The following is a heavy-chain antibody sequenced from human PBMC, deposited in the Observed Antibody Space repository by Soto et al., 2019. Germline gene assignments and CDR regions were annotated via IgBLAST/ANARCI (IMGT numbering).Heavy chain of an antibody. CDR3: ARDYYGAGSQYYYYGMEV. D-gene: IGHD3-10*01. CDR2: IYHSGGA. V-gene: IGHV4-59*12. CDR1: GGSISYYY. J-gene: IGHJ6*02. Sequence: SETLSLTCTVSGGSISYYYWSWIRQPPRKGLEWIGYIYHSGGASYNPSLRGRAVISIDTSKNQFSLRLNAVTAADTATYYCARDYYGAGSQYYYYGMEVWGQGTTVTVSS.